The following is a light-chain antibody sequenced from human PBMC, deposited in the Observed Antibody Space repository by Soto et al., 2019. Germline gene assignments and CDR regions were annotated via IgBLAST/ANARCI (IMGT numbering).Light chain of an antibody. CDR1: QSVSSSY. CDR2: GAS. J-gene: IGKJ3*01. V-gene: IGKV3-20*01. CDR3: HHYSSSPPEFT. Sequence: IVLTQSPGNLSLSPGERATLSCRASQSVSSSYLAWYQQRPGQAPRLLIFGASYRATGIPDRFSGSGSGIDFTLTISRLEPEDFAVYYCHHYSSSPPEFTFGPGTKVDSK.